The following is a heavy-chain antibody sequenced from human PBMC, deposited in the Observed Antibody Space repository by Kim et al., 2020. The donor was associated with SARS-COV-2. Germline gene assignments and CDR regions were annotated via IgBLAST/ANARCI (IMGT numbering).Heavy chain of an antibody. J-gene: IGHJ3*02. D-gene: IGHD3-22*01. V-gene: IGHV4-31*03. CDR2: IYYSGST. Sequence: SETLSLTCTVSGGSISSGGYYWSWIRQHPGKGLEWIGYIYYSGSTYYNPSLKSRVTISVDTSKNQFSLKLSSVTAADTAVYYCARDLFDYYDSSGYSVVGAFDIWGQGTMVTVSS. CDR1: GGSISSGGYY. CDR3: ARDLFDYYDSSGYSVVGAFDI.